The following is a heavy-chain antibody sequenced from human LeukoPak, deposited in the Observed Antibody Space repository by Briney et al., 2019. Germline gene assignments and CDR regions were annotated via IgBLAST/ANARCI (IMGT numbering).Heavy chain of an antibody. CDR2: INWNGGEI. CDR3: ARDCLGRYAYGCFDY. Sequence: GGSLRLSCAASGFPFGDYGLSWVRQAPGKGLERVSDINWNGGEIGYADSVRGRVTISRDNAESSLYLQMSSLRAEDTALYFCARDCLGRYAYGCFDYWGQGILVTVSS. V-gene: IGHV3-20*04. J-gene: IGHJ4*02. CDR1: GFPFGDYG. D-gene: IGHD3-10*01.